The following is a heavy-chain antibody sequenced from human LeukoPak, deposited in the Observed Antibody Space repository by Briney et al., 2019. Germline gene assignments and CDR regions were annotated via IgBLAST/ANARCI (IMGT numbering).Heavy chain of an antibody. J-gene: IGHJ4*02. D-gene: IGHD6-13*01. CDR2: VNPSGGST. Sequence: GASVRVSCKASGYTFTSYYMNWVRQAPGQGLEWMGMVNPSGGSTNYAQKFQGRVTVTRDTSTSTVYMELSSLRSEDTAVYYCAREIPAGSSYFDYWGQGTLVTVSS. CDR3: AREIPAGSSYFDY. V-gene: IGHV1-46*01. CDR1: GYTFTSYY.